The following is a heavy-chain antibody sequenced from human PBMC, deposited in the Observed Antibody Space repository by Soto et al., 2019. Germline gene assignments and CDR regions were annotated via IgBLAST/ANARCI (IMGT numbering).Heavy chain of an antibody. D-gene: IGHD2-21*02. Sequence: ASVKVSCKASGGTFSSYAISWVRQAPGQGLEWMGGIIPIFGTANYAQKFQGRVTITADESTSTAYMELSSLRSEDTAVYYCASGYCGGDCYAFDIWGQGTMVTVSS. CDR2: IIPIFGTA. CDR1: GGTFSSYA. V-gene: IGHV1-69*13. CDR3: ASGYCGGDCYAFDI. J-gene: IGHJ3*02.